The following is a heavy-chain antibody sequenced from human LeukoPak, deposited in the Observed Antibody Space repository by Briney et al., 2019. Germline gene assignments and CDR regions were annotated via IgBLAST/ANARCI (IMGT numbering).Heavy chain of an antibody. Sequence: ASVKVSCKLSGYTLTELSMHWARQAPGKGLEWMGGFDPEDGETIYAQKFQGRVTMTEDTSTDTAYMELSSLRSEDTAVYYCATQGRYSSGWYVDFDYWGQGTLVTVSS. J-gene: IGHJ4*02. V-gene: IGHV1-24*01. CDR3: ATQGRYSSGWYVDFDY. D-gene: IGHD6-19*01. CDR2: FDPEDGET. CDR1: GYTLTELS.